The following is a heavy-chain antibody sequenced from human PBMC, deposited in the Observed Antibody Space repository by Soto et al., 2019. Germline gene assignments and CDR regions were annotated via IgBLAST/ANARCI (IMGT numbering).Heavy chain of an antibody. D-gene: IGHD3-3*01. V-gene: IGHV1-18*01. CDR1: GYTFTSYG. CDR3: AAKAADYDFWSGYYAAFDI. CDR2: ISAYNGNA. Sequence: ASVKVSCKASGYTFTSYGISWVRQAPGQGLEWMGWISAYNGNANYAQKLQGRVTMTTDTSTSTAYMELRSLRSDDTAVYYCAAKAADYDFWSGYYAAFDIWGQGTMVTVSS. J-gene: IGHJ3*02.